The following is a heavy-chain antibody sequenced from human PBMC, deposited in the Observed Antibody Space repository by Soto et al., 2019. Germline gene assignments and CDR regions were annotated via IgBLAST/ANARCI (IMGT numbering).Heavy chain of an antibody. CDR2: IYSEADGGTV. CDR3: TTTWEQWLRRWY. Sequence: EVQLVESGGGLVKPGGSLRLSCAASGFTFNTACLRWVRRAPGKGREWVGRIYSEADGGTVDYAAPVKGRFTISRDDSKNTLYLQMNRLKTEDTAVYYCTTTWEQWLRRWYWGQGTLVTVSS. J-gene: IGHJ4*02. CDR1: GFTFNTAC. D-gene: IGHD6-19*01. V-gene: IGHV3-15*01.